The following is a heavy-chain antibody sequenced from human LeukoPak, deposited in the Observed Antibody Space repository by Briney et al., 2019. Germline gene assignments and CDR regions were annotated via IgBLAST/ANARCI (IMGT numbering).Heavy chain of an antibody. V-gene: IGHV3-23*01. CDR3: AKDLEGYGSGSFDY. J-gene: IGHJ4*02. D-gene: IGHD3-10*01. Sequence: PGGSLRLSCAASGFTFSSYAMSWVRQAPGMGLEWVSAISGSGGSTYYADSVKGRFTISRDNSKNTLYLQMNSLRAEDTAVYYCAKDLEGYGSGSFDYWGQGTLVTVSS. CDR2: ISGSGGST. CDR1: GFTFSSYA.